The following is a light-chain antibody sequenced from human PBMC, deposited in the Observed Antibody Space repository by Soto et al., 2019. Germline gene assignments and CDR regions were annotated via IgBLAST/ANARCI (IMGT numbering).Light chain of an antibody. CDR1: QGISSY. J-gene: IGKJ2*01. CDR3: HQYYSYPRT. V-gene: IGKV1-8*01. CDR2: AAS. Sequence: AIRRTQSPSSLSASTGDRVTITCRAIQGISSYLAWYQQKPGKAPKLLIYAASTLQSGVPSRFSGSGSGTDFTLTISCLQSEDFSTYYCHQYYSYPRTFGQGTKLEIK.